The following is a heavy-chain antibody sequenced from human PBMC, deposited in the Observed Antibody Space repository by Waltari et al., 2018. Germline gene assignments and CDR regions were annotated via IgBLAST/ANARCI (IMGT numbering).Heavy chain of an antibody. CDR2: INHSGST. D-gene: IGHD3-3*01. Sequence: QVQLQQWGAGLLKPSETLSLTCAVYGGSFSGYSWSWIRQPPGKGLEWIGEINHSGSTNYNPSLKSRVTISVDTSKNQFSLKLSSVTAADTAVYYCARAGYDFWSGYYRPREVRNWGQGTLVTVSS. CDR3: ARAGYDFWSGYYRPREVRN. V-gene: IGHV4-34*01. J-gene: IGHJ4*02. CDR1: GGSFSGYS.